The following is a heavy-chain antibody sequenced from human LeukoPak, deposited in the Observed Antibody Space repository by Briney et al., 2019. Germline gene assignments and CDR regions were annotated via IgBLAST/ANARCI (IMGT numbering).Heavy chain of an antibody. CDR3: ARGPYSYDSSGAFDI. D-gene: IGHD3-22*01. CDR2: VYSSGST. V-gene: IGHV4-61*02. CDR1: GGSISSGSYY. J-gene: IGHJ3*02. Sequence: SETLSLTCTVSGGSISSGSYYWSWIRQPAGKGLEWIGRVYSSGSTDYNPSLKSRVTISVDTSKNQFSLKLSSVTAADTAVYFCARGPYSYDSSGAFDIWGQGTMVTVSS.